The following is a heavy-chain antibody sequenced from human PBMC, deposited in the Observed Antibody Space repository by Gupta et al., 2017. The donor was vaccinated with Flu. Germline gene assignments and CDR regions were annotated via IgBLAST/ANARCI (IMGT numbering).Heavy chain of an antibody. V-gene: IGHV3-30*18. CDR3: AKTETSMSTTWGNY. J-gene: IGHJ4*02. D-gene: IGHD5-18*01. CDR2: ISYDGSNK. Sequence: QVQLVESGGGVVQPGRSLRLSCVASGFTFTSYGMHGVRQAPGKGLEWVAVISYDGSNKYYADSVKGRFTISRDNSKNTLYLQMSSLRGDDTAVYYCAKTETSMSTTWGNYWGQGTLVTGSS. CDR1: GFTFTSYG.